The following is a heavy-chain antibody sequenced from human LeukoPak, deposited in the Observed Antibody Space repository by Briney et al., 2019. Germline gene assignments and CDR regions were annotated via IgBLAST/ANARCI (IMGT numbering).Heavy chain of an antibody. Sequence: PGGSLRLSCAPSGFTFSSYGMHWVRQAPGKGLDWVAVIWYDGSNKYYADSVKGRFTNSRDNSKNTLYLQMNILRAEDTAVYYCARDTRLYYFDSSDFDYWGQGTLVTVSS. CDR3: ARDTRLYYFDSSDFDY. D-gene: IGHD3-22*01. CDR2: IWYDGSNK. CDR1: GFTFSSYG. V-gene: IGHV3-33*01. J-gene: IGHJ4*02.